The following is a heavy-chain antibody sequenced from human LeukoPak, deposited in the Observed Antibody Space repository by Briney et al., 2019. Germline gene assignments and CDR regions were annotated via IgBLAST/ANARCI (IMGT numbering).Heavy chain of an antibody. CDR1: GGSISGGDYY. CDR2: IYYSGST. J-gene: IGHJ6*02. Sequence: SETLSLTCTVSGGSISGGDYYWSWIRQPPGKGLEWIGYIYYSGSTYYNPSLKSRVTISVDTSKNQFSLKLSSVTAADTAVYYCARGGAPCSGGSCYYYGMDVWGQGTTVTVSS. D-gene: IGHD2-15*01. V-gene: IGHV4-30-4*01. CDR3: ARGGAPCSGGSCYYYGMDV.